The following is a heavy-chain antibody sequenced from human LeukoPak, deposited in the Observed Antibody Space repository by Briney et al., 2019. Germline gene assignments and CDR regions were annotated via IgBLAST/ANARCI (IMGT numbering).Heavy chain of an antibody. CDR1: GYTFSSYW. D-gene: IGHD2-8*01. CDR2: IYPDDSDT. J-gene: IGHJ6*03. Sequence: GESLKISRKGSGYTFSSYWIGWVRQMPGKGLEWMGIIYPDDSDTRYSPSFQGQVTISADKSISTAYLQWSSLKASDTAMYYCARLAYCSNDVCYSNYYYSMDVWGKGTTVTVSS. CDR3: ARLAYCSNDVCYSNYYYSMDV. V-gene: IGHV5-51*01.